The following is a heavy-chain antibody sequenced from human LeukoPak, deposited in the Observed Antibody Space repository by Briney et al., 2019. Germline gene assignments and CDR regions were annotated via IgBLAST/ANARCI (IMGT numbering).Heavy chain of an antibody. J-gene: IGHJ2*01. CDR1: GGSISSYY. Sequence: SETLSLTCTVSGGSISSYYWNWIRQPAGKGLEWIGRIYTSGSTNYNPSLKSRVTMSVDTSKNQFSLKLSSVTAADTAVYYCARGPAAMPRSYWYFDLWGRGTLVTVSS. D-gene: IGHD2-2*01. V-gene: IGHV4-4*07. CDR2: IYTSGST. CDR3: ARGPAAMPRSYWYFDL.